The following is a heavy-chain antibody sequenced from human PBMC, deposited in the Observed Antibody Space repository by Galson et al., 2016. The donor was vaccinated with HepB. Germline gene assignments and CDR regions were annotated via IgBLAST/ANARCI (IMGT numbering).Heavy chain of an antibody. CDR2: ISQSNRYI. CDR3: SRSFGWFGFDI. V-gene: IGHV3-21*01. D-gene: IGHD3-9*01. Sequence: SLRLSCAASGFTFSDYSMNWVRQAPGKGLEWVSSISQSNRYIDYAGTLKGRFTISRDNAKTPLYLQMDSLRAEDTAVYFCSRSFGWFGFDIWGQGTRVTVSS. J-gene: IGHJ4*02. CDR1: GFTFSDYS.